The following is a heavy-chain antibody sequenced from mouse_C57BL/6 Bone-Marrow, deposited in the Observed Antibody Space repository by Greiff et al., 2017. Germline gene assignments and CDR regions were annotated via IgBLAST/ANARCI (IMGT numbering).Heavy chain of an antibody. V-gene: IGHV1-62-2*01. J-gene: IGHJ2*01. D-gene: IGHD1-1*01. CDR2: FYPGSGSI. CDR1: GYTFTEYT. Sequence: VQLQQSGAELVKPGASVKLSCKASGYTFTEYTIHWVKQRSGQGLEWIGWFYPGSGSIKYNEKFKDKATLTATKSSSTVYMELSRLTSEDAAVDFCARHVYYDSSLYYFDYWGQGTTLTVSS. CDR3: ARHVYYDSSLYYFDY.